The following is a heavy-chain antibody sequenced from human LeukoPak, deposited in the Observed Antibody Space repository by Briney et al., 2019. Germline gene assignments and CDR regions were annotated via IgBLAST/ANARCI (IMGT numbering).Heavy chain of an antibody. D-gene: IGHD3-9*01. CDR3: ARDAQYYDILTGYYYYFDY. J-gene: IGHJ4*02. Sequence: SETLSLTCTVSGGSISSYYWSWIRQPPGKGLEWIGYIYYIGSTNYNPSLKSRVTISVDTSKNQFSLKLSSVTAADTAVYYCARDAQYYDILTGYYYYFDYWGQGTLVTVSS. CDR1: GGSISSYY. CDR2: IYYIGST. V-gene: IGHV4-59*01.